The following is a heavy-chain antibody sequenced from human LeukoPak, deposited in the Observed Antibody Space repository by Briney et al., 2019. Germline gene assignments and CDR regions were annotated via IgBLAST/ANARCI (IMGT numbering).Heavy chain of an antibody. V-gene: IGHV4-4*07. CDR2: IHSSGST. J-gene: IGHJ4*02. D-gene: IGHD2-15*01. CDR1: GGSISGYY. Sequence: SETLSLTCTVSGGSISGYYWSWIREPAEKGLEWIEQIHSSGSTVYNPALKSRATMSADTSKNQFSLRLSSVTAADTAVYYCVRGGSKAAATFDFWGQGTLVTVSS. CDR3: VRGGSKAAATFDF.